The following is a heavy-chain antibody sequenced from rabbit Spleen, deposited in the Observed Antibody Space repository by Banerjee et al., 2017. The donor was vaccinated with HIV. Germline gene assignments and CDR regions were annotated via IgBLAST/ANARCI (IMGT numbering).Heavy chain of an antibody. J-gene: IGHJ6*01. CDR2: IDTGSSGFT. CDR3: ARDTSSSFSSYGMDL. CDR1: GFDLSSYYY. D-gene: IGHD1-1*01. V-gene: IGHV1S45*01. Sequence: QEQLEESGGGLVKPGGTLTLTCTASGFDLSSYYYMCWVRQAPGKGLEWIACIDTGSSGFTYFASWAKGRFTISKTSSTTVTLQVTRLTAADTATYFCARDTSSSFSSYGMDLWGQGTLVTVS.